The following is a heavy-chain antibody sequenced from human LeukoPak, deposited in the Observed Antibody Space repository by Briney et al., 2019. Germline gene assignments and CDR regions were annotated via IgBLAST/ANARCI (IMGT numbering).Heavy chain of an antibody. Sequence: PSETLSLTCTVSGGSISSSSYYWGWIRQPPGKGLEWIGSIYYSGSTYYNPSLKSRVTISVDTSKNQFSLKLGSVTAADTAVYYCARDRDGYNYDYWGQGTLVTVSS. CDR2: IYYSGST. CDR3: ARDRDGYNYDY. CDR1: GGSISSSSYY. J-gene: IGHJ4*02. V-gene: IGHV4-39*07. D-gene: IGHD5-24*01.